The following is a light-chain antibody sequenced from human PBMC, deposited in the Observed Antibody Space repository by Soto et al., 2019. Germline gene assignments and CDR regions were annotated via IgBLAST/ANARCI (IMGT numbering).Light chain of an antibody. CDR1: QSISSY. V-gene: IGKV1-39*01. CDR3: QQSYSTPFT. CDR2: AAS. J-gene: IGKJ5*01. Sequence: DIQMTQSPSSLSASVGDRVTITCLASQSISSYLNWYQQKPGKAPKLLIYAASSLQSGVPSRFSGSGSGTDFTLTSSSLQPEDFATYYCQQSYSTPFTFGQGTRLE.